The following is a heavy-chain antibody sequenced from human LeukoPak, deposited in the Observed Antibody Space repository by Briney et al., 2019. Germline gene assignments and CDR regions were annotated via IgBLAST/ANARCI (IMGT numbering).Heavy chain of an antibody. Sequence: PSETLSLTCTVSGGSMTHSYWGWIRQPPGKGLEWLGHIYFTGSTNSNPSLKSRATISLDTSKNQLSLRLTSVTATDTAVYYCARDPTVVTPQYGMDVWGQGTTVTVSS. CDR1: GGSMTHSY. CDR3: ARDPTVVTPQYGMDV. D-gene: IGHD4-23*01. CDR2: IYFTGST. J-gene: IGHJ6*02. V-gene: IGHV4-59*12.